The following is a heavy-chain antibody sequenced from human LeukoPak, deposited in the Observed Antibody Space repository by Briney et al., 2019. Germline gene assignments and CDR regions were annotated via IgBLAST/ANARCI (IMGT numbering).Heavy chain of an antibody. V-gene: IGHV4-38-2*01. D-gene: IGHD3-10*01. Sequence: ASETLSLTCAVSGYSISSGYYWGWIRQPPGKGLEWIGSIYHSGSTYYNPSLKSRVTISVDTPKNQFSLKLSSVTAADTAVYYCARGPGGWFGEFLSVWGQGTLVTVSS. CDR3: ARGPGGWFGEFLSV. CDR1: GYSISSGYY. CDR2: IYHSGST. J-gene: IGHJ4*02.